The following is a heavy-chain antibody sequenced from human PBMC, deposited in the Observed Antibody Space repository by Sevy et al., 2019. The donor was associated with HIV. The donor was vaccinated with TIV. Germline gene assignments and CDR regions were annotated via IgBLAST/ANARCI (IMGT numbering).Heavy chain of an antibody. CDR1: GFTFSSYW. CDR3: AREFPYYYDSSVGFDAFDI. CDR2: IKQDGSEK. D-gene: IGHD3-22*01. J-gene: IGHJ3*02. Sequence: GGSLRLSCAASGFTFSSYWMSWVRQAPGKGLEWVANIKQDGSEKYYVDSGKGRFTISRDNAKNSLYLQMNSLRAEDTAVYYCAREFPYYYDSSVGFDAFDIWGQGTMVTVSS. V-gene: IGHV3-7*01.